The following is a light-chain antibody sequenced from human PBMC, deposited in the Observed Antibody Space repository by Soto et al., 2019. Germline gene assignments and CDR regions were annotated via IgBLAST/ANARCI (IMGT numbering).Light chain of an antibody. V-gene: IGKV3-11*01. CDR2: DAS. CDR1: QSVSSY. Sequence: EIVLTQSPATLSLSPGERATLSCRASQSVSSYLAWYQQKPGQAPRILIYDASNRATGIPARFSGSGSGTDFTLPISSLEPEDFAVYYFQQRSNWSITFGQGTRLEIK. CDR3: QQRSNWSIT. J-gene: IGKJ5*01.